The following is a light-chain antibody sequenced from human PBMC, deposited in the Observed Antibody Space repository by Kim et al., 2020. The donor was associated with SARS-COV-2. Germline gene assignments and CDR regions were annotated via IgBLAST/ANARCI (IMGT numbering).Light chain of an antibody. CDR3: QQYDAYPRT. J-gene: IGKJ1*01. V-gene: IGKV1-5*03. Sequence: GSVGDRVTIPCRASQSVTTWLAWYQQKPGQAPKLLIYEASSLQNGVPPRFSGSGSGTEFALTISSLQPEDFATYYCQQYDAYPRTFGQGTKVDIK. CDR2: EAS. CDR1: QSVTTW.